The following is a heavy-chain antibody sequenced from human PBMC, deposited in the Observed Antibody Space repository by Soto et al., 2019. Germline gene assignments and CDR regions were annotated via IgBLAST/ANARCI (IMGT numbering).Heavy chain of an antibody. J-gene: IGHJ6*02. CDR3: ARASRGSRYYGLDV. CDR2: ISSSSSYI. D-gene: IGHD3-10*01. V-gene: IGHV3-21*01. Sequence: GGSLRLSCAASGFTFSSYSMNWVRQAPGKGLEWVSSISSSSSYIYYADSVKGRFTISRDNAKNSLYLQMNSLRAEDTAVYYCARASRGSRYYGLDVWGQGTTVTVSS. CDR1: GFTFSSYS.